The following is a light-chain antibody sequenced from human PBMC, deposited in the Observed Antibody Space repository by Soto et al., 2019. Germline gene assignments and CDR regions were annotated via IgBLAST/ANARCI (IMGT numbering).Light chain of an antibody. CDR3: SSYTTSITLV. CDR1: SSDVGGYNY. CDR2: EVS. Sequence: QSALTQPASVSGSPGQSITISCTGTSSDVGGYNYVSWYQQHPGKAPELMIYEVSNRPSGVSNRFSGSKSGNTASLTISGLQAEDEADYYCSSYTTSITLVFGGGTKLTAL. J-gene: IGLJ2*01. V-gene: IGLV2-14*01.